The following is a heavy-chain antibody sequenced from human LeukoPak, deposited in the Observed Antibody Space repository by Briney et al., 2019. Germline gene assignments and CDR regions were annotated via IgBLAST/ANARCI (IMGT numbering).Heavy chain of an antibody. V-gene: IGHV4-39*01. D-gene: IGHD1-26*01. CDR3: ARKLGEVGATVGNWFDP. CDR1: GGSISSSSYY. Sequence: SETLSLTCTVSGGSISSSSYYWGWIRQPPGKGLEWIGSVYYSGSTYYNPSLKSRVTISVDTSKNQFSLKLSSVTAADTAVYYCARKLGEVGATVGNWFDPWGQGTLVTVSS. CDR2: VYYSGST. J-gene: IGHJ5*02.